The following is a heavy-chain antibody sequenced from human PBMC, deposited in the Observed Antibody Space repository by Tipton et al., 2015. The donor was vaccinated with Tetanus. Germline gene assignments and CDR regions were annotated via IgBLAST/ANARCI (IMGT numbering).Heavy chain of an antibody. J-gene: IGHJ6*02. CDR1: GGSISSYY. V-gene: IGHV4-59*01. CDR3: ARGLVGATRGYYYYGMDV. CDR2: IYYSGST. Sequence: TLSLTCTVSGGSISSYYWSWIRQPPGKGLEWIGYIYYSGSTNYNPSLKSRVTISVDTSKNQFSLKLSSVTAADTAVYYCARGLVGATRGYYYYGMDVWGQGTTVTVSS. D-gene: IGHD1-26*01.